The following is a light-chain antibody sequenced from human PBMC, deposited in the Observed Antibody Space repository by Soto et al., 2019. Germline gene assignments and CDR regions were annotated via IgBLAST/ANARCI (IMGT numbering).Light chain of an antibody. V-gene: IGKV3-20*01. CDR1: QSVSSSY. Sequence: ELVLTQSPGTLSLSPGERATLSCRASQSVSSSYLAWYQQKPGQAPRLLVYGASSRATGIPDRFSGSGSGTDFTLTISSLQPDDFATYYCQQYDSYLTFGQGTRLEIK. CDR2: GAS. CDR3: QQYDSYLT. J-gene: IGKJ5*01.